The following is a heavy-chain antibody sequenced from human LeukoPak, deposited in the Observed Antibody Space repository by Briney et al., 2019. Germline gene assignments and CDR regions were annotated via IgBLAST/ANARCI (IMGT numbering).Heavy chain of an antibody. CDR2: IRSKANSYAT. D-gene: IGHD3-22*01. Sequence: GGSLRLSCAASGFTFSGSAMHWVRQASGKGLEWVGRIRSKANSYATAYAASVKGRFTISRDESKNTAYLQMNSLRTEDTALYYCAKDRGYYYDSSAYGSYFDYWGQGTLVTVSS. V-gene: IGHV3-73*01. J-gene: IGHJ4*02. CDR3: AKDRGYYYDSSAYGSYFDY. CDR1: GFTFSGSA.